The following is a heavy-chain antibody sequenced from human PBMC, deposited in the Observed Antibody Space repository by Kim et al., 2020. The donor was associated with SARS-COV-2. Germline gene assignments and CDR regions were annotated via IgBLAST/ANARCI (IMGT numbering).Heavy chain of an antibody. D-gene: IGHD3-3*01. CDR3: AREPYYGFWSGYQYGMDV. J-gene: IGHJ6*02. Sequence: GGSLRLSCAASGFTFSSYWMHWVRQAPGKGLVWVSRINSDGSTTTYADSVKGRFTSSRDNAKNTLYLQMNSLRAEDTAVYYCAREPYYGFWSGYQYGMDVWGQGTTVTVSS. V-gene: IGHV3-74*01. CDR2: INSDGSTT. CDR1: GFTFSSYW.